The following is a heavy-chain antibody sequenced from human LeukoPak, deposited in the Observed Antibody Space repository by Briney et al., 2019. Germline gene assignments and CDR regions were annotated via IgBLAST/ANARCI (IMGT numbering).Heavy chain of an antibody. J-gene: IGHJ4*02. CDR3: ARWASTSREPGGFFDH. D-gene: IGHD1-14*01. V-gene: IGHV4-38-2*02. Sequence: SETLSLTCTVSGDSVTNDFFWGWVRQPPGKELEWIGSFCLGRDTYYRPSLKSRVTISVDTSKNQFSLNLNSVTAADTAVYYCARWASTSREPGGFFDHWGQGTLVTVSS. CDR1: GDSVTNDFF. CDR2: FCLGRDT.